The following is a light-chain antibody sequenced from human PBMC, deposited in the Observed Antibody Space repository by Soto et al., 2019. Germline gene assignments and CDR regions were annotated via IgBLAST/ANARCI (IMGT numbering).Light chain of an antibody. CDR3: QQYNNWPPMYT. CDR2: GAS. CDR1: QGVSST. V-gene: IGKV3-15*01. J-gene: IGKJ2*01. Sequence: EIVMTQSPATLSVSPGERATLSCRASQGVSSTLAWYQQKPGQAPRLLIYGASTRATGIPARFSGSGSGTEFTLTLSSLQSEDFAVYYCQQYNNWPPMYTFGQGTKLEIK.